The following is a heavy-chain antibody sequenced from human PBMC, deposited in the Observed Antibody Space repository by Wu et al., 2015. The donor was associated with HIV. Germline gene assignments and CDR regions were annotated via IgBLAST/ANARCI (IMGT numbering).Heavy chain of an antibody. CDR2: ISTYNGNT. V-gene: IGHV1-18*01. D-gene: IGHD3-10*01. J-gene: IGHJ5*02. Sequence: QVQLVQSGPEVKKPGSSVKVSCKASGYRFINYGINWVRQAPGQGLECLGWISTYNGNTNYAQKFQGRVTMTTDTSTSTAYMELRSLRSDDTAVYYCARDGSLSALENWFDPWGRGNPWSPSPQ. CDR1: GYRFINYG. CDR3: ARDGSLSALENWFDP.